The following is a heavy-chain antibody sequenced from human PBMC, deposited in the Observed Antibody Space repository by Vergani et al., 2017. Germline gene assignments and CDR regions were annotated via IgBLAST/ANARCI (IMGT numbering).Heavy chain of an antibody. CDR3: AKDQTRITIFGVVAYGMDV. J-gene: IGHJ6*02. V-gene: IGHV3-33*06. CDR1: GFTFSSYG. CDR2: IWYDGSNK. D-gene: IGHD3-3*01. Sequence: QVQLVQSGAEVKKPGASVKVSCKASGFTFSSYGMHWVRQAPGKGLEWVAVIWYDGSNKYYADSVKGRFTISRDNSKNTLYLQMNSLRAEDTAVYYCAKDQTRITIFGVVAYGMDVWGQGTTVTVSS.